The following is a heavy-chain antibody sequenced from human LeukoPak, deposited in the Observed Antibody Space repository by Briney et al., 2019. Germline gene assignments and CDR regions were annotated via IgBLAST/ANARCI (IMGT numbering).Heavy chain of an antibody. CDR2: IYYSGST. CDR3: AARKRGYSGYADGYYFDY. J-gene: IGHJ4*02. Sequence: SGTLSLTCAVSGGSISSSNWWSWVRQPPGKGLEWIGYIYYSGSTNYNSSLKSRVTISVDTSKNQFSLKLSSVTAADTAVYYCAARKRGYSGYADGYYFDYWGQGTLVTVSS. D-gene: IGHD5-12*01. CDR1: GGSISSSNW. V-gene: IGHV4-4*02.